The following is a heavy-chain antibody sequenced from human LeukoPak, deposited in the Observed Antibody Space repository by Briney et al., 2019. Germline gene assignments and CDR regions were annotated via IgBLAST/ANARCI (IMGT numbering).Heavy chain of an antibody. CDR3: ARGGGLQRRYFEY. CDR1: GFNFANHA. V-gene: IGHV3-23*01. Sequence: GGSLRLSCAASGFNFANHALSWVRQAPGKGLEWVSSFTAGGSGTYNTDSVEGRFTISRDISKNTLYMQMNSLRAEDTAVYYCARGGGLQRRYFEYWGQGTLLTVSS. CDR2: FTAGGSGT. J-gene: IGHJ4*02. D-gene: IGHD2-15*01.